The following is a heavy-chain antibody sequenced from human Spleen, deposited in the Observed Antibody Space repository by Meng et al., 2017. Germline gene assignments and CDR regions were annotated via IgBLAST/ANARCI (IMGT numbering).Heavy chain of an antibody. CDR1: GGSFSDYY. J-gene: IGHJ4*02. D-gene: IGHD4-11*01. CDR3: ARGPTTMAHDFDY. Sequence: QGQLKQGAAGLLKPSGTLSLTCVVSGGSFSDYYWSWIRQPPGKGLEWIGEINHSGSTNYNPSLESRATISVDTSQNNLSLKLSSVTAADSAVYYCARGPTTMAHDFDYWGQGTLVTVSS. CDR2: INHSGST. V-gene: IGHV4-34*01.